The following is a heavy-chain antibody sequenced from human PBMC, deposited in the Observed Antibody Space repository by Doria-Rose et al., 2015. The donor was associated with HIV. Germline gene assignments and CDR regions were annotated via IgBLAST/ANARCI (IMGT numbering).Heavy chain of an antibody. CDR3: ARIKSSRWYHKYYFDF. CDR2: IFSDDER. J-gene: IGHJ4*02. V-gene: IGHV2-26*01. Sequence: QITLKESGPVLVKPTETLTLTCTVPGVSLSSPGVGVSWIRQPPGKAPEWLANIFSDDERSYKTALKSRLTISRGTSKSQVVLTMTDMDPVDTATYYCARIKSSRWYHKYYFDFWGQGTLVIVSA. CDR1: GVSLSSPGVG. D-gene: IGHD6-13*01.